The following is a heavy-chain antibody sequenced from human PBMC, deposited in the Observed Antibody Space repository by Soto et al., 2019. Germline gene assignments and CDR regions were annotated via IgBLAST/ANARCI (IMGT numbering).Heavy chain of an antibody. J-gene: IGHJ4*02. CDR3: ARLVEYCSSTSCFSPGGAFDY. CDR1: GYSFTSYW. Sequence: PGESLKISCKGSGYSFTSYWIGWVRQMPGKGLEWMGIIYPGDSDTRYSPSFQGQVTISADKSISTAYLQWSSLKASDTAMYYCARLVEYCSSTSCFSPGGAFDYWGQGTLVIVSS. D-gene: IGHD2-2*01. V-gene: IGHV5-51*01. CDR2: IYPGDSDT.